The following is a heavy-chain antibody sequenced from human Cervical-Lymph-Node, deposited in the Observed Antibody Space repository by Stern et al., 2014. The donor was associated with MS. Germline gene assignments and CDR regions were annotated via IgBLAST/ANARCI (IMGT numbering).Heavy chain of an antibody. CDR3: ATDESPSRGIEAPRLGY. CDR2: INPNSAST. CDR1: GYTFTAYY. J-gene: IGHJ4*02. Sequence: VQLVESGAEVKKPGASVKVSCKASGYTFTAYYMHWVRQAPGQGLEWMGWINPNSASTYYAQKFQGRVTMTRDTSISTAYMELSRLTSDDTAVYYCATDESPSRGIEAPRLGYWGQGTLVTVSS. D-gene: IGHD6-13*01. V-gene: IGHV1-2*02.